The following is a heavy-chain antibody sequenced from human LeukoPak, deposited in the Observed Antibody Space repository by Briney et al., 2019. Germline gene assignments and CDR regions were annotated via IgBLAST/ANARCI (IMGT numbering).Heavy chain of an antibody. CDR1: GASISSYN. V-gene: IGHV4-59*08. CDR2: ISYSRTP. CDR3: ARQKWDRLTYYYYGMDV. Sequence: PSETLSLTCAVSGASISSYNGWSWIRQPPGKGLGWIWYISYSRTPDYNTSLKSRLTIPLDTSTNQFSLQLTSVTAADPAVYYCARQKWDRLTYYYYGMDVWSQGTTVTVSS. J-gene: IGHJ6*02. D-gene: IGHD1-26*01.